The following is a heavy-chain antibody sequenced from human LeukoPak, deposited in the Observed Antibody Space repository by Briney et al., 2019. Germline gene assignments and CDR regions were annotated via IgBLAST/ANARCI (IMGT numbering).Heavy chain of an antibody. CDR2: IKSKGDGETT. Sequence: GGSLRLSCAASGLTFTNAWMTWVRQAPGKGLEWVGRIKSKGDGETTDYAAPVKGRFFMSRDDAEATLYLQMNSPQADDTAVYYCATDLGLTMIRGVIVHWGQGALVTVSS. CDR3: ATDLGLTMIRGVIVH. D-gene: IGHD3-10*01. CDR1: GLTFTNAW. V-gene: IGHV3-15*01. J-gene: IGHJ1*01.